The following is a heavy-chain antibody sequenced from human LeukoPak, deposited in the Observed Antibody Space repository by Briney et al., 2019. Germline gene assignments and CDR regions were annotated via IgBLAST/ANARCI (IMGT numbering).Heavy chain of an antibody. CDR2: IYWNDDK. D-gene: IGHD4-17*01. CDR1: GFSLTTGGVS. V-gene: IGHV2-5*01. J-gene: IGHJ6*02. Sequence: ESGPTLVNPTETLTLTCTFSGFSLTTGGVSVGWIRQPPGKALQWLGFIYWNDDKRYSPSLNNRLTITKDTSKNQVVLRMTNVDPVDTGTYYCAHRISVTRGDYYYYAMDVWGQGTTVTVSS. CDR3: AHRISVTRGDYYYYAMDV.